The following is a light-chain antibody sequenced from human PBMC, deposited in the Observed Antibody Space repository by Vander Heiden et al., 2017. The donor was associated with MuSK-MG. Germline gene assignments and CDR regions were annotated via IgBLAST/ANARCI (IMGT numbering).Light chain of an antibody. Sequence: VTWMTQSPSLLAASTGDGVTISCRMSKGISSYLAWYQQTPGKAPELLIYAASTLKSGVPSRFSGSGSGTDLPLTISCLHSEDFATYYCQQYDSLPSTFGQGTKVEIK. J-gene: IGKJ1*01. CDR3: QQYDSLPST. CDR2: AAS. CDR1: KGISSY. V-gene: IGKV1D-8*01.